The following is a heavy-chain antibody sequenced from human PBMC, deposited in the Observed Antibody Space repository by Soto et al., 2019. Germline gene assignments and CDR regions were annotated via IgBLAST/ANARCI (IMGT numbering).Heavy chain of an antibody. J-gene: IGHJ5*02. CDR1: GGTFSSYT. V-gene: IGHV1-69*04. CDR2: IIPILGIA. D-gene: IGHD6-13*01. Sequence: ASVKVSCKASGGTFSSYTISWVRQAPGQGLEWMGRIIPILGIANYAQKFQGRVTITADKSTSTAYMELSSLGSEDTAVYYCARDREIAGGLAWFDPWGQGTLVTVSS. CDR3: ARDREIAGGLAWFDP.